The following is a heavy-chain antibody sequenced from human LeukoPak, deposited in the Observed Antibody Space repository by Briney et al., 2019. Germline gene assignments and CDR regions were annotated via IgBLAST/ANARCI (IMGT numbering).Heavy chain of an antibody. Sequence: ETLSLTCTVSGGSISGYYWSWVRQAPGKGLEWVSGTSGSGRSIHYADSVKGRFTISRDNSKNTLYLQMNSLRADDTAVYYCAKDMNSWRDGSGLGDYFDYWGQGTLVTVSS. V-gene: IGHV3-23*01. CDR2: TSGSGRSI. D-gene: IGHD6-19*01. CDR1: GGSISGYY. J-gene: IGHJ4*02. CDR3: AKDMNSWRDGSGLGDYFDY.